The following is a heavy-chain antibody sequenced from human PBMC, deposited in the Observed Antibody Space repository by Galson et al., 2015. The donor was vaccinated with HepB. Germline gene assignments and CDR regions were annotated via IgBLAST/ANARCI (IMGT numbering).Heavy chain of an antibody. CDR3: ARDSSDYYDSSGYYYYYYMDF. CDR1: GFTFSSYG. CDR2: ISSSSSYI. Sequence: SLRLSCAASGFTFSSYGMHWVRQAPGKGLEWVSSISSSSSYIYYEDSVKGRFTISRDNAKNSLYLQMNSLRAEDTAVYYCARDSSDYYDSSGYYYYYYMDFWGKGSTVTVSS. D-gene: IGHD3-22*01. V-gene: IGHV3-21*01. J-gene: IGHJ6*03.